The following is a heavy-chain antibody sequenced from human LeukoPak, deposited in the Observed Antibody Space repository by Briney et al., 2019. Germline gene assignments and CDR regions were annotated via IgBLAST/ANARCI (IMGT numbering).Heavy chain of an antibody. Sequence: PSETLSLTCTVSGGSISSYYWSWIRQPPGKGLEWIGEINHSGSTNYNPSLKSRVTISVDTSKNQFSLKLSSVTAADTAVYYCARGEVVTAHNWFDPWGQGTLVTVSS. CDR2: INHSGST. CDR3: ARGEVVTAHNWFDP. J-gene: IGHJ5*02. D-gene: IGHD2-21*02. V-gene: IGHV4-34*01. CDR1: GGSISSYY.